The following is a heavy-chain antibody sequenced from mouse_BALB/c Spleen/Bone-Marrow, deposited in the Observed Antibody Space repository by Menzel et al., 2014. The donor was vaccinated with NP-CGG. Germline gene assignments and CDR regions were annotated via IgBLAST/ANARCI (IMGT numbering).Heavy chain of an antibody. D-gene: IGHD2-3*01. Sequence: VMLVESGAELMKPGASVKISCKATGYTFSNYWIEWIKQRPGHGLEWIGEILPGSGSSNYNEKLKGKATFIADTSSNTAYMQLSSLTSEDSAVYYCARTADGYYYAMDYWGQGTSVTVSS. CDR2: ILPGSGSS. CDR3: ARTADGYYYAMDY. J-gene: IGHJ4*01. V-gene: IGHV1-9*01. CDR1: GYTFSNYW.